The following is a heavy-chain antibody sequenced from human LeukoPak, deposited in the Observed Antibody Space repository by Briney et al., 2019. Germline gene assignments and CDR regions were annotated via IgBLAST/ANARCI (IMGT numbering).Heavy chain of an antibody. J-gene: IGHJ4*02. V-gene: IGHV4-39*07. CDR3: ARDRGYYDSSGYLNLYFDY. CDR2: IYYSGST. D-gene: IGHD3-22*01. CDR1: GGSISSSSYY. Sequence: SETLSLTCTVSGGSISSSSYYWGWIRQPPGKGLEWIGSIYYSGSTYYNPSLKSRVTISVDTSKNQFSLKLSSVTAADTAVYYCARDRGYYDSSGYLNLYFDYWGQGTLVTVSS.